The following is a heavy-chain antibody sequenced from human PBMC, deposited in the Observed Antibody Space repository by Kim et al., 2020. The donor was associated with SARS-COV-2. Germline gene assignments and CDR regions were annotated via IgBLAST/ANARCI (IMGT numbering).Heavy chain of an antibody. Sequence: SETLSLTCGVNGGSFSGHYWYWIRQAPGRGLEWIGEVTHRGGINYNPSLKSRGTMSVDTSTNRLSLRMSSVTATDTAVYFCVRSILTGGNWGQGTLVTVSS. V-gene: IGHV4-34*01. J-gene: IGHJ4*02. CDR1: GGSFSGHY. CDR2: VTHRGGI. CDR3: VRSILTGGN. D-gene: IGHD7-27*01.